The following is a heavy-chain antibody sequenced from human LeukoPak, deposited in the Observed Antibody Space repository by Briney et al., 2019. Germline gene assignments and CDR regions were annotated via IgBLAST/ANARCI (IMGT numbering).Heavy chain of an antibody. CDR3: ARGSYDSSGYYLNWFDP. CDR2: IYYSGST. Sequence: SETLSLTCTVSGGSISSYYWSWIRQPPGKGLEWIGYIYYSGSTNYNPSLKSRVTISVDTSKNQFSLKLSSVTAADTAVYYCARGSYDSSGYYLNWFDPWGQGTVVTVSS. V-gene: IGHV4-59*01. J-gene: IGHJ5*02. D-gene: IGHD3-22*01. CDR1: GGSISSYY.